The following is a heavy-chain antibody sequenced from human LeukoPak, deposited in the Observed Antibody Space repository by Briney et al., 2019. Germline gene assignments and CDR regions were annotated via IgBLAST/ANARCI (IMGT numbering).Heavy chain of an antibody. CDR2: IYTSGIT. CDR1: GFTFSDYY. V-gene: IGHV4-4*07. J-gene: IGHJ6*03. D-gene: IGHD3-10*01. CDR3: ARLRGDYYGSGSYYRGKLTDYYYMDV. Sequence: GSLRLSCAASGFTFSDYYMTWIRQAPGKGLEWIGHIYTSGITNYNPSLKSRVTMSLDTSKNQFSLKLTSVTAADTAVYYCARLRGDYYGSGSYYRGKLTDYYYMDVWGKGTTVTISS.